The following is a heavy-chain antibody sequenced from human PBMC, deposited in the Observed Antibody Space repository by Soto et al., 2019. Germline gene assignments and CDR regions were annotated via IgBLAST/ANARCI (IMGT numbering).Heavy chain of an antibody. Sequence: QVQLVESGGGVVQPGRSLRLSCAASGFTFSSYAMHWVRQAPGKGLEWVAVISYDGSNKYYADSVKGRFTISRDNSKNTLYLQMNSLRAEDTAVYYCARDQSRGKNYYYGMDVWGQGTTVTVSS. CDR3: ARDQSRGKNYYYGMDV. CDR1: GFTFSSYA. D-gene: IGHD3-10*01. V-gene: IGHV3-30-3*01. CDR2: ISYDGSNK. J-gene: IGHJ6*02.